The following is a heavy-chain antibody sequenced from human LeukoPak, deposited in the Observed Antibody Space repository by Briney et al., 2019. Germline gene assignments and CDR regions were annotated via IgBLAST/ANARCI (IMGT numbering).Heavy chain of an antibody. CDR2: ISYDGSNK. Sequence: PGRSLRLSCAASGFTFSSYGMHWVRQAPGKGLEWVAVISYDGSNKYYADSVKGRFTISRDNSKNTLYLQMNSLRAEDTAVYYCAKEETGTTIGAFDIWGQGTMVTVSS. V-gene: IGHV3-30*18. J-gene: IGHJ3*02. D-gene: IGHD1-1*01. CDR1: GFTFSSYG. CDR3: AKEETGTTIGAFDI.